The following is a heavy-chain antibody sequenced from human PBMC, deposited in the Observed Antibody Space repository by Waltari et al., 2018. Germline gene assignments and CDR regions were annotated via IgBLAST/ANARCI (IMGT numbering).Heavy chain of an antibody. J-gene: IGHJ4*02. CDR2: ISISSSYI. Sequence: EVQLLVSGGGLVMPGRSVSLCCAGSGSSFSSYSITWVRQAPGKGLVWFASISISSSYIYYADSVKGRFTISRDNAKNSLYLQMNSLSAEDTAVYYCARASNYPTYHYYFDYWGQGTLVTVSS. CDR1: GSSFSSYS. V-gene: IGHV3-21*01. CDR3: ARASNYPTYHYYFDY. D-gene: IGHD4-4*01.